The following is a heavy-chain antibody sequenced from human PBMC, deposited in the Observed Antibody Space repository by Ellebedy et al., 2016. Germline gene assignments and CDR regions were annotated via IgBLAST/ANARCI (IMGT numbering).Heavy chain of an antibody. J-gene: IGHJ4*02. Sequence: GGSLRLXCAASGFTVNSNFMIWVRQPPGKGLEWVSVIYSLGNTYYADSVKGRFTISRDNFQNTMFLQMNSLRAEDTAVYYCARGQDYAFDHWGQGALVTVSS. V-gene: IGHV3-53*01. CDR3: ARGQDYAFDH. CDR2: IYSLGNT. D-gene: IGHD3-16*01. CDR1: GFTVNSNF.